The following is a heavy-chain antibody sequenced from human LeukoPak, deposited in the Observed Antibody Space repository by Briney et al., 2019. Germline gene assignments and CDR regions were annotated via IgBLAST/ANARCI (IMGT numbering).Heavy chain of an antibody. CDR1: GGSFSGYY. Sequence: PSETLSLTCAVYGGSFSGYYWSWIRQPPGKGLEGIGEINHSGSTNYNPSLKSRVTISVDTSKNQFSLKLSSVTAADTAVYYCARGRGWITFGGVKGRNYFDYWGQGTLVTVSS. CDR3: ARGRGWITFGGVKGRNYFDY. V-gene: IGHV4-34*01. CDR2: INHSGST. J-gene: IGHJ4*02. D-gene: IGHD3-16*01.